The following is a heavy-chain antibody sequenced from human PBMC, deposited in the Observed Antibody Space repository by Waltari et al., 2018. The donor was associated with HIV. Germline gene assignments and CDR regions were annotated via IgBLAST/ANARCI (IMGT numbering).Heavy chain of an antibody. CDR3: ARERGGKYNYYYYGMDV. J-gene: IGHJ6*02. D-gene: IGHD1-20*01. CDR2: FYYSGST. CDR1: GGSVTSGSYY. V-gene: IGHV4-61*03. Sequence: QVQLQESGPGLVKPPETLSITCSVSGGSVTSGSYYWSWSRKPPGKGLEWIGYFYYSGSTNSTPSLKRRVTISLDTSKNNFSLRLSSVTAADTAVYYCARERGGKYNYYYYGMDVWGQGTTVTVSS.